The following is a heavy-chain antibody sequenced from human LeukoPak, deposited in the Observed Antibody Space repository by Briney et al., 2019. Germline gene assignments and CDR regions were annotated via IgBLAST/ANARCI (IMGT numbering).Heavy chain of an antibody. CDR1: GGTFSSYA. CDR3: ARDTSYYYGSGNLRIADY. CDR2: IIPILGIA. J-gene: IGHJ4*02. D-gene: IGHD3-10*01. Sequence: ASVKVSCKASGGTFSSYAISWVRQAPGQGLEWMGRIIPILGIANYAQKFQGRVTITADKSTSTAYMELSSLRSEDTAVYYCARDTSYYYGSGNLRIADYWGQGTLVTVSS. V-gene: IGHV1-69*04.